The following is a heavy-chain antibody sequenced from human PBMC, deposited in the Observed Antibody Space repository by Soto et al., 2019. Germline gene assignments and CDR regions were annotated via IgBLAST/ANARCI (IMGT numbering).Heavy chain of an antibody. CDR2: IKPGASDI. D-gene: IGHD4-4*01. V-gene: IGHV5-51*01. CDR3: TRKINYSCDC. Sequence: GDSLKISCKGAGYKFDSAWIGWVRQMPGKGLEWMGIIKPGASDIRYSPSFRGQVTISADAAVSTAYLQLNSLKASDTAMYYCTRKINYSCDCWGQGSRV. J-gene: IGHJ4*02. CDR1: GYKFDSAW.